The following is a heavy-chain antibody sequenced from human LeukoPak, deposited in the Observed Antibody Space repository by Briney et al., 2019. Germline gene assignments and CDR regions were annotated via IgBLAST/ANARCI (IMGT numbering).Heavy chain of an antibody. J-gene: IGHJ4*02. V-gene: IGHV3-23*01. Sequence: PGGSLRLSCAASGFTFSSYAMSWVRQAPGKGLEWVSTISTGGSSTYYADSVKDRFTISRDNSENTLYLQMNSLRAEDTAMYYCAKDATGYSSGGGYFDYWGQGALVTVSS. CDR3: AKDATGYSSGGGYFDY. CDR1: GFTFSSYA. CDR2: ISTGGSST. D-gene: IGHD6-19*01.